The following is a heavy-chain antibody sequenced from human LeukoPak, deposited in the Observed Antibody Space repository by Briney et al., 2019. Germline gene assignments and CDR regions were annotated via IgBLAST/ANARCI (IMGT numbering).Heavy chain of an antibody. V-gene: IGHV3-9*01. Sequence: SPRLSCAASGFTFDDYAMHWVRQAPGKGLEWVSGISWNSGSIGYADSVKGRFTISRDNAKNSLYLQMNSLRAEDTALYYCAKDMGIVVVITTVAFDIWGQGTMVTVSS. CDR1: GFTFDDYA. J-gene: IGHJ3*02. CDR3: AKDMGIVVVITTVAFDI. CDR2: ISWNSGSI. D-gene: IGHD3-22*01.